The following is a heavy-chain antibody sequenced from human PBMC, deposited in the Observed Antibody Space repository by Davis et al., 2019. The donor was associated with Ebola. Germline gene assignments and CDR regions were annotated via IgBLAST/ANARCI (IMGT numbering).Heavy chain of an antibody. V-gene: IGHV1-46*01. Sequence: ASVKASCKASGYTFTSYYMHWVRKAHGQGLEWMGIINPSGGSTSYAQKFQARVTMTRATSISTAYMELSRLRSAGTAVYYCARSDSRSSGRLDYWGQGTLVTVSS. J-gene: IGHJ4*02. CDR2: INPSGGST. D-gene: IGHD6-13*01. CDR3: ARSDSRSSGRLDY. CDR1: GYTFTSYY.